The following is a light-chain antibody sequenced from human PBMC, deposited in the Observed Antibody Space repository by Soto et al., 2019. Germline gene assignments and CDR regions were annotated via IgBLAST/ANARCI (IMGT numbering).Light chain of an antibody. CDR2: EVS. CDR3: SSYTSSSTHYV. CDR1: ISDVGSSNL. J-gene: IGLJ1*01. V-gene: IGLV2-14*02. Sequence: QSVLTQPASVSGSPGQSITISCAGSISDVGSSNLVSWYQQHPGKVPKLIIYEVSNRPSGVSNRFSGSKSGNTASLTISGLQAEDEADYYCSSYTSSSTHYVFGTGTKLTVL.